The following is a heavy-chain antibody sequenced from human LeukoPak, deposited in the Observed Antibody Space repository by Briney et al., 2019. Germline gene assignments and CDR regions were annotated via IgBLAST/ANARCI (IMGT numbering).Heavy chain of an antibody. CDR3: ARGDDWDWFDP. CDR1: GFTFSSYS. CDR2: ISSSSSYI. Sequence: PGGSLRLSCAASGFTFSSYSMSWVRQAPGKGLEWVSSISSSSSYIYYADSVKGRFTISRDNAKNSLYLQMNNLRAEDTAVYYCARGDDWDWFDPWGQGTPVTVSS. V-gene: IGHV3-21*01. D-gene: IGHD3-16*01. J-gene: IGHJ5*02.